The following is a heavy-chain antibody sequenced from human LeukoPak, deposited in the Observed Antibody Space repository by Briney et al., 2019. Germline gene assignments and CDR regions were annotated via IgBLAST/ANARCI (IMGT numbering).Heavy chain of an antibody. Sequence: EASVKVSCKASGYTFTCYYMHWVRQAPGQGLEWMGIINPSGGSTSYAQKFQGRVTMTRDTSTSTVYMELSSLRSEDTAVYYCAREPNIVAAFDYWGQGTLVTVSS. CDR2: INPSGGST. D-gene: IGHD5-12*01. CDR1: GYTFTCYY. CDR3: AREPNIVAAFDY. J-gene: IGHJ4*02. V-gene: IGHV1-46*01.